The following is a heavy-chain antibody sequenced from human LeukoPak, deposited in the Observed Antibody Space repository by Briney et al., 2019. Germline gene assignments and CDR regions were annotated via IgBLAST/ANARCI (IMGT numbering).Heavy chain of an antibody. V-gene: IGHV3-13*01. J-gene: IGHJ4*02. CDR2: IGTAGDT. Sequence: GESLRLSCAASGFTFSSYDMHWVRQATGKGLEWVSAIGTAGDTYYPGSVKGRFTISRENAKNSLYLQMNSLRAGDTAVYYCARGGSGYGPIDYWGQGTLVTVSS. CDR3: ARGGSGYGPIDY. D-gene: IGHD3-3*01. CDR1: GFTFSSYD.